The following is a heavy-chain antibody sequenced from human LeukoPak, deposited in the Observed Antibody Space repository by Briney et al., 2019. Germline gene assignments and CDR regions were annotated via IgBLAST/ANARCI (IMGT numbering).Heavy chain of an antibody. J-gene: IGHJ3*02. CDR2: INQDGSEK. V-gene: IGHV3-7*03. CDR3: ARVGSGNFLGAFDI. CDR1: GFTFSSYG. D-gene: IGHD1-26*01. Sequence: GGSLRLSCAASGFTFSSYGMHWVRQAPGKGLEWVANINQDGSEKYYVDSVKGRFTISRDNAKNSLFLQMNSLRAEDTAVYHCARVGSGNFLGAFDIWGQGTMVTVSS.